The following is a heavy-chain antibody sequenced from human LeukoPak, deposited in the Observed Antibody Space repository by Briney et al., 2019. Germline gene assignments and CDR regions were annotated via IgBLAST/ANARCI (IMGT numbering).Heavy chain of an antibody. Sequence: GGSLRLSCAASGFTFSSYAMSWVRQAPGKGLEWVSAISGSGGSTYYADSVKGRFTISRGNSKNTLYLQMNSLRVEDTAVYYCAKDRGGVVVRAFDYWGQGTLVTVSS. V-gene: IGHV3-23*01. CDR1: GFTFSSYA. CDR3: AKDRGGVVVRAFDY. CDR2: ISGSGGST. D-gene: IGHD3-22*01. J-gene: IGHJ4*02.